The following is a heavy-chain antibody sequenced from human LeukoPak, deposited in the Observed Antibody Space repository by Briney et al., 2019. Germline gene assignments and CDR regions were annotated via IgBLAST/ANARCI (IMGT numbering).Heavy chain of an antibody. CDR3: ARDSNVWGSSFDY. CDR1: GFTFSSYS. Sequence: GGSLRLSCAASGFTFSSYSMNWVRQAPGKGLEWVANIKQDGSEKYYVDSVKGRFTISRDSARSSLYLQMNSLRAEDTAVYYCARDSNVWGSSFDYWGQGTLVTVSS. V-gene: IGHV3-7*01. D-gene: IGHD3-16*01. CDR2: IKQDGSEK. J-gene: IGHJ4*02.